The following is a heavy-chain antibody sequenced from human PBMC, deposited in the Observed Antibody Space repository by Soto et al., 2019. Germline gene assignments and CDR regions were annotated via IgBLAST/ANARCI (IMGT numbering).Heavy chain of an antibody. D-gene: IGHD7-27*01. V-gene: IGHV4-30-4*01. CDR3: ARGRYCLTGRCFPNWFDS. CDR1: GDSISNLDYF. Sequence: SETLSLTCSVSGDSISNLDYFWAWIRQPPGQALEYIGYIYKSATTYYNPSFESRVAISVDTSKSQFSLNVASVTAADTAVYFCARGRYCLTGRCFPNWFDSWGQGALVTVS. J-gene: IGHJ5*01. CDR2: IYKSATT.